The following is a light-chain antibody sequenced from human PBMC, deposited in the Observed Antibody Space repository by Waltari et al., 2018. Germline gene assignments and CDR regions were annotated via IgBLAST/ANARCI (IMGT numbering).Light chain of an antibody. V-gene: IGLV2-14*01. Sequence: QSALTQPASVSGSPGQSITISCPGTRSDIGGYNYVSWYQQYPGEAPKVVIYDVNSRPSGVSNRFSGSKSGNTASLTISGLQAEDEADYYCNSHSSSDTPSVFGGGTKLTVL. J-gene: IGLJ3*02. CDR2: DVN. CDR1: RSDIGGYNY. CDR3: NSHSSSDTPSV.